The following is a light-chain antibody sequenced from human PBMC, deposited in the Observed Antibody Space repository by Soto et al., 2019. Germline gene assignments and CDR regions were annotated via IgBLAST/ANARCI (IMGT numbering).Light chain of an antibody. Sequence: QSVLTQPASVSGSPGQSITISCTGTNSNVGGYSLVSWYQQHPGEAPKLIIYEDTKRPSGISNRFSASKSGNTASLTISGLQAEDEADYHCCSYAGTSTIYVFGPGTKVTVL. CDR3: CSYAGTSTIYV. CDR1: NSNVGGYSL. V-gene: IGLV2-23*01. J-gene: IGLJ1*01. CDR2: EDT.